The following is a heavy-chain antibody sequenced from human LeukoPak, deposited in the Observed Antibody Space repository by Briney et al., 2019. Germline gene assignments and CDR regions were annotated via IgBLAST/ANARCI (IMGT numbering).Heavy chain of an antibody. CDR2: ISSSSSTI. J-gene: IGHJ5*02. Sequence: GGSLRLSCAASGFTFSSYSMNWVRQAPGKGLEWVSYISSSSSTIYYADSVKGRFTISRDNAKNSLYLQMNSLRAEDTAVYYCARVSAFYYDSNEYWFDPWGLGTLVTVSS. CDR1: GFTFSSYS. D-gene: IGHD3-22*01. V-gene: IGHV3-48*04. CDR3: ARVSAFYYDSNEYWFDP.